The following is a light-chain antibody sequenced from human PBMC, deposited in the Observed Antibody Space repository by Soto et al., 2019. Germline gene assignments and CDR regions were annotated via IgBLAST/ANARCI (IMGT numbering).Light chain of an antibody. Sequence: QSALTQPPSASGSPGQSVTISCSGITNDVGGYNYVSWFQQHPGKAPKLIIYDVTKRPSGVPDRFSGSRSGNTASLTVYGLQAEDEADYYCSSFAGTNYCVVFGGGTKLTVL. V-gene: IGLV2-8*01. CDR3: SSFAGTNYCVV. CDR1: TNDVGGYNY. CDR2: DVT. J-gene: IGLJ2*01.